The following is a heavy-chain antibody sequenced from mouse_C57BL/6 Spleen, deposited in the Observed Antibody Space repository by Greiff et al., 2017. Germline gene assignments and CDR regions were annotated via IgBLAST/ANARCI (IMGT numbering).Heavy chain of an antibody. J-gene: IGHJ4*01. V-gene: IGHV1-76*01. Sequence: QVQLQQSGAELVRPGASVKLSCKASGYTFTDYYINWVKQRPGQGLEWIARIYPGSGNTYYNEKFKGKATLTAEKSSSTAYMQLSSLTSEDSAVYFCARWNRPLYAMDYWGQGTSVTVSS. CDR1: GYTFTDYY. CDR3: ARWNRPLYAMDY. CDR2: IYPGSGNT.